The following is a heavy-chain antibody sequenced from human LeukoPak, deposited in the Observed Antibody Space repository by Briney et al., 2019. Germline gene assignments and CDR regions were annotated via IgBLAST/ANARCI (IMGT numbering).Heavy chain of an antibody. CDR3: ARPYKLYYYDNSHDAFDI. D-gene: IGHD3-22*01. CDR1: GFTFSSYE. J-gene: IGHJ3*02. CDR2: IKQDGSEK. V-gene: IGHV3-7*01. Sequence: GGSLRLSCAASGFTFSSYEMNWVRQAPGKGLEWVANIKQDGSEKYYVDSVKGRFTISRDNAKNSLYLQMNSLRAEDTAVYYCARPYKLYYYDNSHDAFDIWGQGTMVTVSS.